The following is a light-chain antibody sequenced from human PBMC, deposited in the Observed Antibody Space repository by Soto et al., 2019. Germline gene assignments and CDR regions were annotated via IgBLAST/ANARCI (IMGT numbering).Light chain of an antibody. Sequence: EIVLTQSPGTLSLSPGEGATLSCRASQSINSFLAWYQQRRGQAPRLLIHGASNRATGIPDRFSGSGSGPDFTPTISRLEPEDFAVHQPQQYGRSPRTFRQRTKVGIK. CDR1: QSINSF. CDR3: QQYGRSPRT. J-gene: IGKJ1*01. CDR2: GAS. V-gene: IGKV3-20*01.